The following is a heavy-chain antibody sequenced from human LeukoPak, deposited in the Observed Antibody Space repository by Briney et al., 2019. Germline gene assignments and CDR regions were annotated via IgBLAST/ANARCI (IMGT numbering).Heavy chain of an antibody. Sequence: SGPTLVNPTQTLTLTCTFSGFSLSTSGVGVGWIRQPPGKALEWLALTYWNDDKRYSPSLKGRLTITKDTSKNQVVLTMTNMDPVDTATYYCAHRHSSGWSLDFDYWGQGTLVTVSS. CDR2: TYWNDDK. D-gene: IGHD6-19*01. CDR1: GFSLSTSGVG. V-gene: IGHV2-5*01. CDR3: AHRHSSGWSLDFDY. J-gene: IGHJ4*02.